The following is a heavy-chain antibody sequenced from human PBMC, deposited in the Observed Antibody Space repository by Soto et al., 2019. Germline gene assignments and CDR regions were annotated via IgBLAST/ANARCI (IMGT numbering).Heavy chain of an antibody. CDR3: ARLQLVQKVIDY. CDR2: IFYSGGT. Sequence: SETLSLTCTVSGDSISTYYWSWIRQPPGKGLQWIGYIFYSGGTAYNPSLKSRVTVSLDMSKKQISLKLSSVTTADTATYFCARLQLVQKVIDYWGQGTLVTVSS. J-gene: IGHJ4*02. CDR1: GDSISTYY. V-gene: IGHV4-59*01. D-gene: IGHD1-1*01.